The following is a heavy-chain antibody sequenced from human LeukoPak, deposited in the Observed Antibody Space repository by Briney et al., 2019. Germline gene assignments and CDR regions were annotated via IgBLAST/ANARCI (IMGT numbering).Heavy chain of an antibody. J-gene: IGHJ4*02. D-gene: IGHD3-10*01. V-gene: IGHV4-34*08. CDR2: INHSGST. CDR1: GFSFSSHN. CDR3: AHAALWFGEFFDY. Sequence: GSLRLSCAASGFSFSSHNMNWVRQPPGKGLEWIGEINHSGSTNYNPSLKSRVTISVDTSKNQFSLKLSSVTAADTAVYYCAHAALWFGEFFDYWGQGTLVTVSS.